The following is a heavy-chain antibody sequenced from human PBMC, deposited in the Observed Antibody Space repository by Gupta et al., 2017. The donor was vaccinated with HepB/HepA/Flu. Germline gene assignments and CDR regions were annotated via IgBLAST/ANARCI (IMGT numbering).Heavy chain of an antibody. Sequence: EVSLVEPGGGLVRPGGSLRLSCPASAFTFSSYELNGVRQAPGKGREWVSYISSSGSTIYYADSVKGRFTISRDNAKNSLYLQMNSLRAEDTAVYYCARDRWKGSFFDYWGQGTLVTVSS. CDR3: ARDRWKGSFFDY. V-gene: IGHV3-48*03. D-gene: IGHD4-23*01. CDR2: ISSSGSTI. CDR1: AFTFSSYE. J-gene: IGHJ4*02.